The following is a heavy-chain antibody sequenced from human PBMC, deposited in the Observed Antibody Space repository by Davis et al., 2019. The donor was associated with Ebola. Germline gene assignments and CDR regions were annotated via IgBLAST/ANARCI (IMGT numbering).Heavy chain of an antibody. J-gene: IGHJ3*02. CDR3: ARDLPGDRKAFDI. Sequence: AASVKVSCKASGYTFPGYYMHWVRQAPGQGLEWMGWINPNRGGTNYAQKFQGWVTMTRDTSISTAYMELSRLRSDDTAVYYCARDLPGDRKAFDIWGQGTMVTVSS. CDR1: GYTFPGYY. CDR2: INPNRGGT. V-gene: IGHV1-2*04. D-gene: IGHD7-27*01.